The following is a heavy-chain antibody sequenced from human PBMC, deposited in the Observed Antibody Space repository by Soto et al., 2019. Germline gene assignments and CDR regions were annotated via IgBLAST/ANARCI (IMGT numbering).Heavy chain of an antibody. Sequence: GESLKISCKGSGYSFTNYWIGWVRQMPGKGLEWMGVIYPADSDTRYSPSFQGQVTFSADKSISTAYLQWTSLKASDTAMYYRARRDRVAMAGYDGFNIWGQGTMVTVSS. J-gene: IGHJ3*02. V-gene: IGHV5-51*01. CDR1: GYSFTNYW. D-gene: IGHD6-19*01. CDR2: IYPADSDT. CDR3: ARRDRVAMAGYDGFNI.